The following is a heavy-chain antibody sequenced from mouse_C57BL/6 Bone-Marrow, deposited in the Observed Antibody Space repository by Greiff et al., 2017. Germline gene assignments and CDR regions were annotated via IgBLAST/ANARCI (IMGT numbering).Heavy chain of an antibody. D-gene: IGHD2-4*01. Sequence: ELQLPESGPLLVHPGASVKMSCKASGYTFTDSYMNCLKQSHCTSLAWIVVINPYNGGTSYNQKFKGKATLTVDKSSSTAYMELNSLTSEDSAVYYCARIYYDLVSNYYAMDYWGQGTSVTVSS. CDR3: ARIYYDLVSNYYAMDY. CDR1: GYTFTDSY. CDR2: INPYNGGT. V-gene: IGHV1-19*01. J-gene: IGHJ4*01.